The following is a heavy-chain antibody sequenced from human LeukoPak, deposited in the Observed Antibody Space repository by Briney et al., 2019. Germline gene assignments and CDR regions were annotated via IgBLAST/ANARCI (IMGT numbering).Heavy chain of an antibody. Sequence: LSLTCAVYDGSLSDYYMSWIRQAPGKGLEWVSYISSSGSTIYYADSVKGRFTISRDNAKNSLYLQMNSLRAEDTAVYYCARVGILWFGEIPATVMDVWGQGTTVTVSS. CDR2: ISSSGSTI. J-gene: IGHJ6*02. CDR3: ARVGILWFGEIPATVMDV. CDR1: DGSLSDYY. D-gene: IGHD3-10*01. V-gene: IGHV3-11*04.